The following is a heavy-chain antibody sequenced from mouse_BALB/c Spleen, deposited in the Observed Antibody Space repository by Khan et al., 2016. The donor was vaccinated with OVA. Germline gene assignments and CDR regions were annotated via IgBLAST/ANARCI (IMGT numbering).Heavy chain of an antibody. J-gene: IGHJ4*01. CDR3: TTPSTTQDYYGMDY. CDR2: ISHGGSSV. CDR1: GFTFSSYT. Sequence: VELVESGGGLVQPGGSLKLSCAASGFTFSSYTMSWVRQTPDKRLEWVAFISHGGSSVYYPDTVKGRFTSSRDNAKNTLYLQMSSLKSEATAMYSGTTPSTTQDYYGMDYWGQGTSVIVSS. V-gene: IGHV5-12-2*01. D-gene: IGHD1-1*01.